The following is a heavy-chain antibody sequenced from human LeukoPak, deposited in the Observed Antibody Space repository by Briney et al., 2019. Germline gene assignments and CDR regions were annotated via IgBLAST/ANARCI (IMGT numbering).Heavy chain of an antibody. V-gene: IGHV3-7*01. J-gene: IGHJ4*02. CDR3: ARDVVVIPAAIEDLFDY. CDR2: IKQDGSEK. CDR1: GFTFSNYW. Sequence: GGSLRLSCAASGFTFSNYWMSWVRQAPGKGLEWVANIKQDGSEKYYVDSVKGRFTISRDNAKNSLYLQMNSLRAEDTAVYYCARDVVVIPAAIEDLFDYWGQGTLVTVSS. D-gene: IGHD2-2*01.